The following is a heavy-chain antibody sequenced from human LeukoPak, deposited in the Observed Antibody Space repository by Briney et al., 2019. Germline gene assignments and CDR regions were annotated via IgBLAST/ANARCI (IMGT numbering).Heavy chain of an antibody. V-gene: IGHV1-18*01. CDR1: GYTFTSYG. CDR2: ISAYNGNT. CDR3: ARGTYDFWSGYTYYYYYYMDV. D-gene: IGHD3-3*01. J-gene: IGHJ6*03. Sequence: ASVKVSCKASGYTFTSYGISWVRQAPGQGLEWMGWISAYNGNTIYAQKLQGRVTMTTDTSTSTAYMELRSLRSDDTAVYYCARGTYDFWSGYTYYYYYYMDVWGKGTTVTVSS.